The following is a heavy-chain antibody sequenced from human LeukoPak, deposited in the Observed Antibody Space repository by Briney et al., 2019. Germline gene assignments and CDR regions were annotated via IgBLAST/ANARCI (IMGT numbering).Heavy chain of an antibody. V-gene: IGHV1-8*01. D-gene: IGHD3-3*01. CDR3: ARGRSDYDFWSGYYNPLDY. J-gene: IGHJ4*02. CDR1: GYTFTSYD. CDR2: MNPNSGNT. Sequence: GASVKVSCKASGYTFTSYDINWVRQATGQGLEWMGWMNPNSGNTGYAQEFQGRVTMTRNTSISTAYMELSSLRSEDTAVYYCARGRSDYDFWSGYYNPLDYWGRGTLVTVSS.